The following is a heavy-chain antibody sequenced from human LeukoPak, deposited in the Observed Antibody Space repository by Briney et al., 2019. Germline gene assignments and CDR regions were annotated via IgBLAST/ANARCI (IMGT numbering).Heavy chain of an antibody. Sequence: PGGSLRLSCAASGFTFTSHWMGWVRQAPGKGLEWVGNIRQDGSEKYYMDFLKGRFTISRDNAKNSLYLQMNSLRAEDTAVYYCARDRPDYWGQGTLVTVSS. CDR2: IRQDGSEK. CDR1: GFTFTSHW. V-gene: IGHV3-7*01. CDR3: ARDRPDY. J-gene: IGHJ4*02.